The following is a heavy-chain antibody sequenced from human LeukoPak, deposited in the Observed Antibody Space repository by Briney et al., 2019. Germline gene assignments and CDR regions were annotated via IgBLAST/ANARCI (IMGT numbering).Heavy chain of an antibody. CDR2: ISYDGSNK. CDR3: AREGSEGALGAFDI. V-gene: IGHV3-30*01. D-gene: IGHD2-15*01. J-gene: IGHJ3*02. Sequence: PGRSLRLSCAASGFTFSSYAMHWVRQAPGKGLEWVAVISYDGSNKYYADSVKGRFTISRDNSKNTLYLQVNSLRAEDTAVYYCAREGSEGALGAFDIWGQGTMVTVSS. CDR1: GFTFSSYA.